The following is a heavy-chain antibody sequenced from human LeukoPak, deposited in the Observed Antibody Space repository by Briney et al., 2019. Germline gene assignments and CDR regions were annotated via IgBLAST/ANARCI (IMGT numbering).Heavy chain of an antibody. CDR3: ARVGATTFSYYYYYYMDV. Sequence: SETLSLTCTVSGGSISSYYWSWIRQPPGKGLEWIGSIYHSGSTYYNPSLKSRVTISVDTSKNQFSLKLSSVTAADTAVYYCARVGATTFSYYYYYYMDVWGKGTTVTVSS. CDR2: IYHSGST. V-gene: IGHV4-38-2*02. D-gene: IGHD1-26*01. CDR1: GGSISSYY. J-gene: IGHJ6*03.